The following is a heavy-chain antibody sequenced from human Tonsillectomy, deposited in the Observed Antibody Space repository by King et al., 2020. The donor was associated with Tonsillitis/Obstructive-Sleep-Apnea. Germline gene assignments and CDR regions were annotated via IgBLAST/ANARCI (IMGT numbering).Heavy chain of an antibody. CDR2: IYYSGST. CDR1: GGSISSYY. Sequence: VQLQESGPGLVKPSETLSLTCTVSGGSISSYYWSWIRQPQGKGLEWIGYIYYSGSTNYNPSLKSRVTISVDTSKNQVSLKLSSVTAADTAVYYCARDMVLEAGGDAFDIWGQGAMVTVSS. V-gene: IGHV4-59*01. J-gene: IGHJ3*02. D-gene: IGHD3-10*01. CDR3: ARDMVLEAGGDAFDI.